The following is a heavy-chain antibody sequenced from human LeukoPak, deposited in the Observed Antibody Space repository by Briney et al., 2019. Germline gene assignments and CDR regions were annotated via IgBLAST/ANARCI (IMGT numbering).Heavy chain of an antibody. CDR3: ARVDSSGWNLNWFDP. J-gene: IGHJ5*02. D-gene: IGHD6-19*01. Sequence: ASVKVSCKASGYTFTGYYMHWVRQAPGQGLEWMGWINPNSGGTNYAQKFQGWVTMTRDTSISTAYMELSRLRSDDTAVYYCARVDSSGWNLNWFDPWGQGTLVTVSS. V-gene: IGHV1-2*04. CDR2: INPNSGGT. CDR1: GYTFTGYY.